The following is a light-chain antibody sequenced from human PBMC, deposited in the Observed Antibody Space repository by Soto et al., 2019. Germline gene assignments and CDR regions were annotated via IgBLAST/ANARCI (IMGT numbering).Light chain of an antibody. CDR3: HNFANLLLT. V-gene: IGKV1-33*01. J-gene: IGKJ4*01. CDR2: DAS. Sequence: IQVTQSPSSLSASVGDRVTITCQASQDISNYLNWYQQKPGKAPKLLIYDASILETGVPSRFRGSGSGTDFTFTSSSLQDDAIETYYCHNFANLLLTFGGGTKVEIK. CDR1: QDISNY.